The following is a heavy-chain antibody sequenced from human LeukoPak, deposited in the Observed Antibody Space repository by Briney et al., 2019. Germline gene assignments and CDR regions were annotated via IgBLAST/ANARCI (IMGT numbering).Heavy chain of an antibody. CDR2: ISSSSSYI. D-gene: IGHD6-19*01. CDR3: ARDWGLSGWKTYFDY. J-gene: IGHJ4*02. CDR1: GFTFSSYS. Sequence: MPGGSLRLSCAASGFTFSSYSMNWVRQAPGKGLEWVSSISSSSSYIYYAGSVKGRFTISRDNAKNSLYLQMNSLRAEDTAVYYCARDWGLSGWKTYFDYWGQGTLVTVSS. V-gene: IGHV3-21*01.